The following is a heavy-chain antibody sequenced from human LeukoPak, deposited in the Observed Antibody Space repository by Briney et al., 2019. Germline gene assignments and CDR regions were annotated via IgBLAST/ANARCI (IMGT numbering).Heavy chain of an antibody. CDR3: ARDGYYYDSSGYYVHVY. CDR1: GFTFSDHY. Sequence: TGGSLRLFCAASGFTFSDHYMSWIRQAPGKGLEWVSYISSSSSYTNYVDSVKGRFTISRDNAKNSLYLQMNSLRAEDTAVYYCARDGYYYDSSGYYVHVYWGQGTLVTVSS. D-gene: IGHD3-22*01. J-gene: IGHJ4*02. V-gene: IGHV3-11*06. CDR2: ISSSSSYT.